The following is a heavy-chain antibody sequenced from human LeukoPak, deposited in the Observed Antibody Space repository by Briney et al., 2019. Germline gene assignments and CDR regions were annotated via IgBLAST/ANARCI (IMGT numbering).Heavy chain of an antibody. D-gene: IGHD2-21*02. CDR2: IYYSGST. Sequence: PSETLSLTCTVSGGSISSGGYYWSWIRQHPGKGLEWIGYIYYSGSTYYNPSLKSRVTISVDTSKNQFSLKLSSVTAADTAVYYCARHRALAYCGGDCYSHFAFDIWGQGTMVTVSS. CDR3: ARHRALAYCGGDCYSHFAFDI. J-gene: IGHJ3*02. CDR1: GGSISSGGYY. V-gene: IGHV4-39*01.